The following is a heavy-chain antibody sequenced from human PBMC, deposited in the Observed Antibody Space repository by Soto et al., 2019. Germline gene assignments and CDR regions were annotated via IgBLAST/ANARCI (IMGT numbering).Heavy chain of an antibody. V-gene: IGHV5-51*01. CDR1: GYSFTSYW. CDR2: IYPGDSDT. J-gene: IGHJ6*02. CDR3: ARVVAARPGTGYYYYYGMDV. Sequence: GESLKISCKGSGYSFTSYWIGWVRQMPGKGLEWMGIIYPGDSDTRYSPSFQGQVTISADKSISTAYLQWSSLKASDTAMYYCARVVAARPGTGYYYYYGMDVWGQGTTVTVSS. D-gene: IGHD6-6*01.